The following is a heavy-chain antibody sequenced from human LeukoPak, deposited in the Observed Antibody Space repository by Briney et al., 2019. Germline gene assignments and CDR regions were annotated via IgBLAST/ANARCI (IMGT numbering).Heavy chain of an antibody. D-gene: IGHD3-16*01. CDR2: ISAAGGST. J-gene: IGHJ5*02. Sequence: GGSLRLSCAASGFTFNNFGMSWVRQAPGKGLEWVSSISAAGGSTYYADSVKGRFTISRDNSKNTLFLQMNSLRAEDTAIYFCTGRLRFWELPTWGQGTLVTVSS. V-gene: IGHV3-23*01. CDR3: TGRLRFWELPT. CDR1: GFTFNNFG.